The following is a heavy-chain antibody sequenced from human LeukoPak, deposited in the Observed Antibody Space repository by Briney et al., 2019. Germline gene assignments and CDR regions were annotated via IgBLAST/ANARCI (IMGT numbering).Heavy chain of an antibody. CDR3: ARDDFVQAHTGYFDY. CDR1: GGTFSSYA. D-gene: IGHD2-8*01. J-gene: IGHJ4*02. Sequence: ASVKVSCKASGGTFSSYAIGWVRQAPGQGLEWMGRIIPILGIANYAQKFQGRVTITADKSTSTAYMELSSLRSEDTAVYYCARDDFVQAHTGYFDYWGQGTLVTVSS. CDR2: IIPILGIA. V-gene: IGHV1-69*04.